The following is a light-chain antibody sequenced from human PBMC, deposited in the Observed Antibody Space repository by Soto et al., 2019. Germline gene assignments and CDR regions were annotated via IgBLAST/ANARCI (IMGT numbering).Light chain of an antibody. Sequence: PLERGTVSCSASQSVGGSSLAWYQQRPGQAPRLLIYDTSKRATGIPDRFSGSGSGTDFTLTISRLEPEDFAVYYCQQYQNSPRTFGQGTKVDIK. CDR3: QQYQNSPRT. CDR2: DTS. CDR1: QSVGGSS. J-gene: IGKJ1*01. V-gene: IGKV3-20*01.